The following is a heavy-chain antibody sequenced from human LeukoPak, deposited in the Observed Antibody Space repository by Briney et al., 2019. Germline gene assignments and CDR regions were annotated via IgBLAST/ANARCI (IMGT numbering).Heavy chain of an antibody. CDR2: INGSSSDT. D-gene: IGHD2-15*01. Sequence: GGSLRLSCAASGFTFSDYYMTWIRQAPGRGLEWISYINGSSSDTKYTDSVKGRFTISRDNAKNSLYLLMNSLRAEDTAVYYCARRGTTYCTVDSCHPNWFDPWGQGTLVTVSS. CDR1: GFTFSDYY. J-gene: IGHJ5*02. V-gene: IGHV3-11*03. CDR3: ARRGTTYCTVDSCHPNWFDP.